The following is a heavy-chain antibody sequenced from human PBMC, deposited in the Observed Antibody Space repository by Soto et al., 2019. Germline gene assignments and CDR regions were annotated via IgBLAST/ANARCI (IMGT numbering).Heavy chain of an antibody. CDR3: AKARGSSPRWAYYYMAV. Sequence: EVRLLESGGDLIQPGGSLRLSCAASGFTFSSSAMSWVRQAPAKGLEWVSAVGGNSVSTFYADSVKGRFTNSKDSSKNTLFLQMNSVRAEDTAVYYCAKARGSSPRWAYYYMAVWGRGTTVTVS. D-gene: IGHD6-6*01. V-gene: IGHV3-23*01. CDR1: GFTFSSSA. CDR2: VGGNSVST. J-gene: IGHJ6*03.